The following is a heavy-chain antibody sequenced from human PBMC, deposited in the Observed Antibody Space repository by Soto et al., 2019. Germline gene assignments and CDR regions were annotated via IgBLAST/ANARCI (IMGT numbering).Heavy chain of an antibody. V-gene: IGHV3-53*01. J-gene: IGHJ3*01. CDR1: GLTVSGKKY. CDR3: ASWHLQEHAYDV. Sequence: DVQLVESGGGLIQPGGSLRLSCAAFGLTVSGKKYMAWVRQAPGKGLEWVSGLYDVDGTYYADSVMGRFTTSGDSSKTIVYLQMDSLRPDDTAVYYCASWHLQEHAYDVWGQGTTVTVSS. D-gene: IGHD4-4*01. CDR2: LYDVDGT.